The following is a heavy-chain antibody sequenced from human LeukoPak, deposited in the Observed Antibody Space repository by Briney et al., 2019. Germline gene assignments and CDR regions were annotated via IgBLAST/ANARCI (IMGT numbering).Heavy chain of an antibody. CDR2: ISGSGGST. V-gene: IGHV3-23*01. J-gene: IGHJ4*02. D-gene: IGHD3-10*01. CDR3: AKDPGSLGVRGYFDY. CDR1: GFTFSSYA. Sequence: GGSLRLSCAASGFTFSSYAMSWVRQAPGKGLEWVSAISGSGGSTYYADSVKGRFTISRDNSKNTLYLQMNSLRAEDTAVYYCAKDPGSLGVRGYFDYWGQGTLVTVSS.